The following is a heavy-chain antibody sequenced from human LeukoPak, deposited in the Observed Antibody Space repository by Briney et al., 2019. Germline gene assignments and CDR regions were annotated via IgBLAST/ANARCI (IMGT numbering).Heavy chain of an antibody. Sequence: GGSLSFSCAASGFTVNTKYMTWVRQAPGKGLEWVSLIYSGGSTYYADSVQGRFTISRDNSKNTLYLQMNSLRVEDTAVYHCASRVVQGYYFDYWGQGTLVTVSS. CDR3: ASRVVQGYYFDY. D-gene: IGHD2-15*01. J-gene: IGHJ4*02. V-gene: IGHV3-53*01. CDR2: IYSGGST. CDR1: GFTVNTKY.